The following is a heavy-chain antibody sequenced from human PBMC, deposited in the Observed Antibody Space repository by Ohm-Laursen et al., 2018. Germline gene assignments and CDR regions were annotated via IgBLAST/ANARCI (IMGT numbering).Heavy chain of an antibody. CDR3: AGNRLGSSFDN. D-gene: IGHD1-26*01. CDR2: IHYSGTT. V-gene: IGHV4-59*08. Sequence: PGTLSLTCTVSGESINTYFWSWIRQPPGKGLEYISWIHYSGTTNYNPSLRSRVTISVDTSKNQISLKVRSVTAADTAVYYCAGNRLGSSFDNWGQGTVVTVSP. CDR1: GESINTYF. J-gene: IGHJ4*02.